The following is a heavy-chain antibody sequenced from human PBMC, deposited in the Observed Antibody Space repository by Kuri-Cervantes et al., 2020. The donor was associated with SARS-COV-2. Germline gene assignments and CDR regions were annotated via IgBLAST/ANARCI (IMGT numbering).Heavy chain of an antibody. CDR3: ARQYVLRHLEWSREMRSTYYMDV. CDR1: RGSINSHGSITSNF. CDR2: IYYTGNT. V-gene: IGHV4-39*01. Sequence: SETLSLTCSVSRGSINSHGSITSNFWTWIRQPPGKGLEWIGSIYYTGNTYYNPSLNSRVTMSVDTSKNQFSLKVSSVTAADTAVYYCARQYVLRHLEWSREMRSTYYMDVWGKGTTVTVSS. J-gene: IGHJ6*03. D-gene: IGHD3-3*01.